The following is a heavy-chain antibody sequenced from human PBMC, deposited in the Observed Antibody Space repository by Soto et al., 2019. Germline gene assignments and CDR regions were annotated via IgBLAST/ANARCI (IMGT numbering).Heavy chain of an antibody. Sequence: EVRMVASGGGVVQPGESLRLSCAASGFTFSNQWMSWVRQAPGKGLEWVANINQDGSAKSHVDSVEGRFTISRDNAKNSLYLQMNPLSVEATAVYYCARGPFWGQGTLVTVSS. J-gene: IGHJ4*02. D-gene: IGHD3-3*02. CDR2: INQDGSAK. CDR3: ARGPF. V-gene: IGHV3-7*01. CDR1: GFTFSNQW.